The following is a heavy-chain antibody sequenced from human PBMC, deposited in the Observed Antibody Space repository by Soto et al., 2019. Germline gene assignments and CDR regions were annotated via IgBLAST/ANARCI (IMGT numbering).Heavy chain of an antibody. D-gene: IGHD3-16*02. J-gene: IGHJ4*02. CDR3: AKVWHLGELSSSFDY. CDR1: GFTFSSYA. CDR2: ISGSGGST. V-gene: IGHV3-23*01. Sequence: GGSLRLSCAASGFTFSSYAMSWVRQAPGKGLEWVSAISGSGGSTYYADSVKGRFTISRDNSKNTLYLQMNSLRAEDTAVYYCAKVWHLGELSSSFDYWGQGTLVTVSS.